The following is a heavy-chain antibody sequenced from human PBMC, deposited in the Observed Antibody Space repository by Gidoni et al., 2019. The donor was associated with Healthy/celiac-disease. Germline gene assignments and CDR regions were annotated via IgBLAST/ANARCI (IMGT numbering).Heavy chain of an antibody. CDR2: IYHSGST. CDR3: ARIIGQWLGNWFDP. J-gene: IGHJ5*02. CDR1: GYSLRSGYY. Sequence: LVKPSETLFPTCAVSGYSLRSGYYWGWIRQPPGKGLEWIGSIYHSGSTYYNPSLKSRVTISVDTSKNQFSLKLSSVTAADTAVYYCARIIGQWLGNWFDPWGQGTLVTVSS. D-gene: IGHD6-19*01. V-gene: IGHV4-38-2*01.